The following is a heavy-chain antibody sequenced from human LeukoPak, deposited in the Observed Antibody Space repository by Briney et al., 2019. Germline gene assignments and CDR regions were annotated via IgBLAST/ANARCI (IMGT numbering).Heavy chain of an antibody. CDR1: GGTFSSYA. Sequence: SVKVSCKASGGTFSSYAISWVRQAPGQGLEWMGGIIPIFGTANYAQKFQGRVTITTDESTSTAYMELSSLRSEDTAVYYCARPDYGDPHRAFDIWGQGTMVTVSS. CDR3: ARPDYGDPHRAFDI. D-gene: IGHD4-17*01. V-gene: IGHV1-69*05. CDR2: IIPIFGTA. J-gene: IGHJ3*02.